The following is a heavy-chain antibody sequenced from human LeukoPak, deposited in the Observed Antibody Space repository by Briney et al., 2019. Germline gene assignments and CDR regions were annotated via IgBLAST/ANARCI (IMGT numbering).Heavy chain of an antibody. D-gene: IGHD2-2*01. V-gene: IGHV4-61*02. CDR1: GGSISSGSYY. Sequence: SETLSLTCTVSGGSISSGSYYWSWIRQPAGKGLEWIGRIYASGSTNYNPSLKSRVTISVDTSKNQFSLKLSSVTAADTAVYYCARVSVVVPAAMVDVWGKGTTVTVSS. CDR3: ARVSVVVPAAMVDV. J-gene: IGHJ6*04. CDR2: IYASGST.